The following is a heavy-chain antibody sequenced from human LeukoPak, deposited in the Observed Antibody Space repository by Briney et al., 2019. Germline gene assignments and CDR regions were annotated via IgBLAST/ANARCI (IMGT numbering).Heavy chain of an antibody. J-gene: IGHJ6*03. V-gene: IGHV4-4*07. CDR1: GGSISSYY. Sequence: SETLSLTCTVSGGSISSYYWSWIRQPAGKGLEWIGRIYTSGSTNYNPSLKSRVTMSVDTSKNQFSLKLSSVTAADTAVYYCARAQLPAAKSDYYYYYYMDVWGKGTTVTVSS. D-gene: IGHD2-2*01. CDR3: ARAQLPAAKSDYYYYYYMDV. CDR2: IYTSGST.